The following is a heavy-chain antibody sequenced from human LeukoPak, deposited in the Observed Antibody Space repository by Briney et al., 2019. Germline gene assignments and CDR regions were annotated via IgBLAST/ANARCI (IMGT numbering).Heavy chain of an antibody. CDR3: ARDRGRFQLQH. CDR2: IKEDGNEK. CDR1: GFTFNNYW. J-gene: IGHJ1*01. V-gene: IGHV3-7*01. D-gene: IGHD3-16*01. Sequence: GGSLRLSCEASGFTFNNYWMSWVRQAPGKGLEWVANIKEDGNEKYYVDSVKGRFIISRDNAKNAVYLQMNSLRAEDTAVYYCARDRGRFQLQHWGQGTLVTVSS.